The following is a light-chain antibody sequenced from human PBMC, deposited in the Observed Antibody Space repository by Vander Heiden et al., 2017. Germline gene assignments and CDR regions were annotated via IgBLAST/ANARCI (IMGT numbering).Light chain of an antibody. J-gene: IGKJ4*01. Sequence: DIQMTQSPSSLPASVGDRVTITCQASQDISNYLNWYQQKPGKAPKLLIYDASNLETGVPSRFSGSGSGTDFTFTISSLQPEDIATYYCQQYDNQLTFGGGTKVEIK. CDR1: QDISNY. CDR2: DAS. V-gene: IGKV1-33*01. CDR3: QQYDNQLT.